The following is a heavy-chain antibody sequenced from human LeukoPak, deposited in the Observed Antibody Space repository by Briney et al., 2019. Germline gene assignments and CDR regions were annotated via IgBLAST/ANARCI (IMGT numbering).Heavy chain of an antibody. V-gene: IGHV3-23*01. CDR2: ISGSGGST. CDR3: AREGAAAQYKWFDP. CDR1: GFTFNSYA. J-gene: IGHJ5*02. Sequence: GGSLRLSCAASGFTFNSYAMHWVRQAPGKGLEWVSAISGSGGSTYYADSVKGRFTISRDNSKNTLYLQMNSLRAEDTAVYYCAREGAAAQYKWFDPWGQGTLVTVSS. D-gene: IGHD6-13*01.